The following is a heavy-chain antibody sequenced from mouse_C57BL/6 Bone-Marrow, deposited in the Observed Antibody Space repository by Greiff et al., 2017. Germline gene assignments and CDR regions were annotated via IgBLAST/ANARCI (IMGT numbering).Heavy chain of an antibody. V-gene: IGHV14-4*01. J-gene: IGHJ3*01. CDR3: TTVLYYYGSSPFAY. D-gene: IGHD1-1*01. CDR2: IDPEKGDS. Sequence: VQLQQSGAELVRPGASVKLSCTASGFHIKDDYMHWVKQRPEQGLEWIGWIDPEKGDSEYASKFQGQATITSDTSPTPAYLQLSSLTSDDTAVYYCTTVLYYYGSSPFAYWGQGTLVTVSA. CDR1: GFHIKDDY.